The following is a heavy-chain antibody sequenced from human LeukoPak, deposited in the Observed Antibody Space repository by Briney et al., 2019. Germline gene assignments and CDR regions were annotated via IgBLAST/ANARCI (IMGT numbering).Heavy chain of an antibody. CDR1: GYTFTNYY. CDR2: INPSGGST. J-gene: IGHJ4*02. CDR3: ARGVSYYFDY. Sequence: ASVKVSCKASGYTFTNYYMNWVRQAPGQGLEWMGIINPSGGSTSYAQKFQGRVTVTRDTSTSTVYMELSSLRSEDTAMYYCARGVSYYFDYWGQGTLVTVSS. V-gene: IGHV1-46*01.